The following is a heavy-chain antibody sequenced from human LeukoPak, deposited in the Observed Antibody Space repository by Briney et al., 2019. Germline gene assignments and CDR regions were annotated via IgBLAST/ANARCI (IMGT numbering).Heavy chain of an antibody. CDR2: INPNSGGT. CDR1: GYTLTGYY. Sequence: ASVKVSCKASGYTLTGYYMHWVRQAPGQGLEWMGWINPNSGGTNYAQKFQGRVTMTRDTSISTAYMELSRLRSDDTAVYYCARGRGIVGAYNWFDPWGQGTLVTVSS. D-gene: IGHD1-26*01. V-gene: IGHV1-2*02. CDR3: ARGRGIVGAYNWFDP. J-gene: IGHJ5*02.